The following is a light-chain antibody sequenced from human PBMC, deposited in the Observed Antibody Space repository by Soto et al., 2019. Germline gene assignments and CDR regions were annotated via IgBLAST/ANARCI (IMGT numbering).Light chain of an antibody. J-gene: IGKJ4*01. Sequence: DIQMTQSPSSVAASAGDRVTITCRASQGINIWLAWYQQKPGKAPKLLIYAASSLQRGGPSRFSGSGSGTDFTLTINSLKPEDFATYYCQHTNTFPLTFGGGTKVEIK. CDR1: QGINIW. V-gene: IGKV1-12*01. CDR2: AAS. CDR3: QHTNTFPLT.